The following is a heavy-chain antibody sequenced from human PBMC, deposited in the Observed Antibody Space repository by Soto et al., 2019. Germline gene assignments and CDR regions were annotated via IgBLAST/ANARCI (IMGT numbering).Heavy chain of an antibody. V-gene: IGHV1-69*06. Sequence: SVKVSCKASGGTFSSYAISWVRQAPGQGLEWMGGIIPIFGTANYAQKFQGRVTITADKSTSTAYMELSSLRSEDTAVYYCARGRSDGGYSGYDYGEYYYYYGMDVWGQGTTVTVS. J-gene: IGHJ6*02. CDR3: ARGRSDGGYSGYDYGEYYYYYGMDV. D-gene: IGHD5-12*01. CDR1: GGTFSSYA. CDR2: IIPIFGTA.